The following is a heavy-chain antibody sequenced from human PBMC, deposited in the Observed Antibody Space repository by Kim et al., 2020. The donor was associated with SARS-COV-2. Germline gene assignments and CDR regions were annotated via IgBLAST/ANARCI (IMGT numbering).Heavy chain of an antibody. V-gene: IGHV3-30*18. CDR1: GFTFSSYG. J-gene: IGHJ4*02. D-gene: IGHD3-9*01. CDR2: KSYIESNK. CDR3: AKEILLAETPAPY. Sequence: GGSLRLSCAASGFTFSSYGMHWVRQAPGKGLEWVAVKSYIESNKYYADSVKGRSTTSRDNPKTTRYLQMNSLEVGNTALFYFAKEILLAETPAPYWGQGT.